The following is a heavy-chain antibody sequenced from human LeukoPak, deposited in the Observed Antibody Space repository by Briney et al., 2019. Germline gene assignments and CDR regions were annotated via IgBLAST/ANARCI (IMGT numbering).Heavy chain of an antibody. V-gene: IGHV1-69*04. CDR2: IIPILGIA. D-gene: IGHD3-10*01. J-gene: IGHJ5*02. CDR3: ARCYYGSGSYSWFDP. Sequence: SVKVSCKASGGTFSSYAISWVRQAPGQGLEWMGRIIPILGIANYAQKFQGRVTITADKSTSTAYMELSSLRSEDTAVYYCARCYYGSGSYSWFDPWGQGTLVTVSS. CDR1: GGTFSSYA.